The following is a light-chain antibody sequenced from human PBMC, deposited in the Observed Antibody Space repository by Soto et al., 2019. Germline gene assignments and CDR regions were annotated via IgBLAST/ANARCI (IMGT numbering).Light chain of an antibody. J-gene: IGKJ3*01. CDR3: PQFNSYPRT. CDR2: DAS. CDR1: QGISSA. V-gene: IGKV1-13*02. Sequence: AIQLTQSPSSLSASVGDRVTITCRASQGISSALAWYQHKPGQAPKLLIYDASSLESGVPSRFSGSGSGTDFTLTISSLQPEDFATDYCPQFNSYPRTFGPGTKVDIK.